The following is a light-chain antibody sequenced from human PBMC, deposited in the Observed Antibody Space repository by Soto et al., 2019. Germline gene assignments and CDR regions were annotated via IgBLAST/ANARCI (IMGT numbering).Light chain of an antibody. CDR2: DVG. CDR3: SSYTTSNTYV. CDR1: SSDLGAYNR. V-gene: IGLV2-14*01. J-gene: IGLJ1*01. Sequence: QSALTQPASVSGSPGQSITTSCTGTSSDLGAYNRVSWSQHHPGKAPKLLIYDVGSRPSGVSNRFSGSRSGNTASLTISGLQAEDEADYYCSSYTTSNTYVFGTGTKVTVL.